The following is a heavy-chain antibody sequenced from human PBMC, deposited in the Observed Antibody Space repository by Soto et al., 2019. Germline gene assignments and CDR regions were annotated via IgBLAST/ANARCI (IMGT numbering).Heavy chain of an antibody. J-gene: IGHJ4*02. Sequence: SETLSLTCTVSGGSVSSSSYYWGWIRQPPGKGLEWIGSIYYTGSTYLKPSLKSRLTISVATSENRFSLKLNSVTTADTAVYFCARQSNRLQTFGVVDYWGQGALVTVSS. V-gene: IGHV4-39*01. CDR2: IYYTGST. CDR1: GGSVSSSSYY. CDR3: ARQSNRLQTFGVVDY. D-gene: IGHD3-3*01.